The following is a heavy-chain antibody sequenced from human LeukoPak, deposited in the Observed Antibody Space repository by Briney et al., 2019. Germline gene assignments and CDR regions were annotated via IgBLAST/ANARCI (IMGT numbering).Heavy chain of an antibody. CDR3: ARVTTVRGVNWFDP. D-gene: IGHD3-10*01. CDR1: GYTFTSYG. V-gene: IGHV1-18*01. J-gene: IGHJ5*02. CDR2: ISGYNGNT. Sequence: GASVKVSCKASGYTFTSYGISWVRQAPGQGLEWMGWISGYNGNTNYAQKVQGRVTMTTDTSTSTAYMELRSLISDDTAVYYCARVTTVRGVNWFDPWGQGTLVTVSS.